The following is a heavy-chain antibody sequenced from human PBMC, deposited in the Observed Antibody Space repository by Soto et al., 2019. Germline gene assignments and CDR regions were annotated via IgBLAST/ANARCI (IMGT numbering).Heavy chain of an antibody. CDR3: ARSLLEWFYYGMDV. D-gene: IGHD3-3*01. J-gene: IGHJ6*02. CDR2: IYSGGST. CDR1: GFTVSSNY. Sequence: WGSLSLSCAASGFTVSSNYMSWFRQAPGKGLEWVSVIYSGGSTYYADSVKGRFTISRDNSKNTLYLQMNSLRAEDTAVYYCARSLLEWFYYGMDVWGQGTTVTVSS. V-gene: IGHV3-53*01.